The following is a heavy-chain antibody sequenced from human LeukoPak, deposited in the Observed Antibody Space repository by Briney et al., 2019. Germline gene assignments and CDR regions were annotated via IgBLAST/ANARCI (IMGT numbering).Heavy chain of an antibody. CDR3: ATSLGGSYTFDY. CDR1: GFTFSSYE. D-gene: IGHD1-26*01. J-gene: IGHJ4*02. V-gene: IGHV3-48*03. Sequence: PGGSLRLSCAASGFTFSSYEMNWVRQAPGKGLEWVSYISSSGSTIYYADSVKGRFTISRDNSKNTLYLQMNSLRAEDTAVYYCATSLGGSYTFDYWGQGTLVSVSS. CDR2: ISSSGSTI.